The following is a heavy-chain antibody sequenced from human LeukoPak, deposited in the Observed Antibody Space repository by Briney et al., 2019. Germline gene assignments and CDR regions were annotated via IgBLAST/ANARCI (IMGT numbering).Heavy chain of an antibody. J-gene: IGHJ3*02. CDR2: IYSGGST. Sequence: GGSLRLSCAASGFTVSSNYMSWVRQAPGKGLEWVSVIYSGGSTYYADSVKGRFTISRDNSKNTLYLQMNSLRAEDTAVYYCAKAARSGDPRVPGAFDIWGQGTMVTVSS. CDR1: GFTVSSNY. D-gene: IGHD5-18*01. CDR3: AKAARSGDPRVPGAFDI. V-gene: IGHV3-53*01.